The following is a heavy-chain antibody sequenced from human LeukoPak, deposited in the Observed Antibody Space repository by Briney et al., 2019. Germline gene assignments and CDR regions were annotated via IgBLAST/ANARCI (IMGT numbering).Heavy chain of an antibody. V-gene: IGHV3-53*01. Sequence: GGSLRLSCAASGFTVSSNYMSWVRQAPGKGLEWVSVIYSGGSTYYANSVRGRFTISRDNSKNTLYLQMNSLRAEDTAVYYCARDGDGYNPPVWGQGTLVTVSS. CDR2: IYSGGST. D-gene: IGHD5-24*01. J-gene: IGHJ4*02. CDR1: GFTVSSNY. CDR3: ARDGDGYNPPV.